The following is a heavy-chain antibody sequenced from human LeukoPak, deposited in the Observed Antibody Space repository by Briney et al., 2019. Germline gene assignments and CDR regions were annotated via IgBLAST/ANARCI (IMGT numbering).Heavy chain of an antibody. CDR1: GYTFTSYG. J-gene: IGHJ6*02. CDR3: ARVEGGTAYYYYGMDV. V-gene: IGHV1-18*01. CDR2: ISAYNGNT. D-gene: IGHD1-26*01. Sequence: ASVEVSCKASGYTFTSYGISWVRQAPGQGLEWMGWISAYNGNTKYVQKLQGRVTMTTDTSTSTAYMELRSLKSDDTAVYYCARVEGGTAYYYYGMDVWGQGTTVTVSS.